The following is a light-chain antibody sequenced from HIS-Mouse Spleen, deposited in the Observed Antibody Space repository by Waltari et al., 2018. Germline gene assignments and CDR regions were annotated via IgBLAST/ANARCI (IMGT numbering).Light chain of an antibody. V-gene: IGLV2-14*03. J-gene: IGLJ2*01. Sequence: QSALTQPASVSGSPGQSTTIPCTGTSSDVGGYNYVSWYQQHPGKAPKLMIYDVSNRPSGVSNRFSGSKSGNTASLTISGLQAEDEADYYCSSYTSSSTLVFGGGTKLTVL. CDR3: SSYTSSSTLV. CDR1: SSDVGGYNY. CDR2: DVS.